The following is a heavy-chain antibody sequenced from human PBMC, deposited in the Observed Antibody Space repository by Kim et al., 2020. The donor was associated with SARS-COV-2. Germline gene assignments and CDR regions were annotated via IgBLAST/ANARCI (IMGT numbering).Heavy chain of an antibody. V-gene: IGHV3-33*01. CDR1: GFTFSSYG. CDR3: ARGSPWFGGRDGMDV. CDR2: IWYDGSNK. J-gene: IGHJ6*02. Sequence: GGSLRLSCAASGFTFSSYGMHWVRQAPGKGLEWVAVIWYDGSNKYYADSVKGRFTISRDNSKNTLYLQMNSLRAEDMAVYYCARGSPWFGGRDGMDVWGQGTTVTVSS. D-gene: IGHD3-10*01.